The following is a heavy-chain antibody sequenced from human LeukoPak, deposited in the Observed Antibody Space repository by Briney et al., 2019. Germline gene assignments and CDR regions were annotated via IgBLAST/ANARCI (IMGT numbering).Heavy chain of an antibody. CDR2: IYNSGST. CDR3: ATEYCASSSCRFDS. D-gene: IGHD2-2*01. J-gene: IGHJ4*02. Sequence: SETLSLTCTVSGGSISSYYWSWIRQPPGKGPEGIGYIYNSGSTNYNPSLKSRVTISLDTSKKQFSLKLTSVTAADTAIYYCATEYCASSSCRFDSWGQGTLVTVSS. V-gene: IGHV4-59*01. CDR1: GGSISSYY.